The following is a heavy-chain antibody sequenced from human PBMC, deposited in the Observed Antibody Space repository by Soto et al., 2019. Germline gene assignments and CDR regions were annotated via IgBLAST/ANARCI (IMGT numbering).Heavy chain of an antibody. V-gene: IGHV4-59*01. CDR2: IYSSGST. J-gene: IGHJ5*02. Sequence: SETLSLTCTVSGGSISSYYWSWIRQPPGKGLEWIGYIYSSGSTNYNPSLKSRVTISVDTSKNQVSLKLSSVTAADTAVYYCEPSTGRGWFDPWGQRTLVTVSS. CDR3: EPSTGRGWFDP. D-gene: IGHD3-10*01. CDR1: GGSISSYY.